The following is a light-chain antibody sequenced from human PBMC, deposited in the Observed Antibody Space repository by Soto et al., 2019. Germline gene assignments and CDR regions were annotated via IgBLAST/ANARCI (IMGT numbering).Light chain of an antibody. CDR3: QKYNSAPQT. J-gene: IGKJ1*01. CDR2: AAS. CDR1: QGIRNY. Sequence: DIQMTQSPSSLSASVGDRVTITCRASQGIRNYLAWCQQKPGKVPKLLIYAASTLQSGVPSRFSGSGAGTDFTLTISSLQPEDVATYYCQKYNSAPQTVGQGTKVEIK. V-gene: IGKV1-27*01.